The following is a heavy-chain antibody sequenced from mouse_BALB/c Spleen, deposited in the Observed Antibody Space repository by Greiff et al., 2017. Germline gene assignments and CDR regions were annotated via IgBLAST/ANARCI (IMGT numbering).Heavy chain of an antibody. J-gene: IGHJ2*01. Sequence: EVKLVESGGGLVKPGGSLKLSCAASGFTFSSYAMSWVRQSPEKRLEWVAEISSGGSYTYYPDTVTGRFTISRDNAKNTLYLEMSSLRSEDTAMYYCARRNYYGSSYYFDYWGQGTTLTVSS. D-gene: IGHD1-1*01. V-gene: IGHV5-9-4*01. CDR1: GFTFSSYA. CDR2: ISSGGSYT. CDR3: ARRNYYGSSYYFDY.